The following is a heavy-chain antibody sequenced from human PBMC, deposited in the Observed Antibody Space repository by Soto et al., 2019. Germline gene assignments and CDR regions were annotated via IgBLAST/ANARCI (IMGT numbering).Heavy chain of an antibody. CDR1: GGGFSTYV. D-gene: IGHD1-1*01. V-gene: IGHV1-69*01. Sequence: QVQLVQSGAEVKKPGSSVKVSCKASGGGFSTYVFSWVRQAPGQGLEYMGGIIPNSGRANYAQKFQGRVSITADESTSTVYMELSSLRSEDTAVYFCARGWNDFPHWGQGTLVTVSS. J-gene: IGHJ1*01. CDR3: ARGWNDFPH. CDR2: IIPNSGRA.